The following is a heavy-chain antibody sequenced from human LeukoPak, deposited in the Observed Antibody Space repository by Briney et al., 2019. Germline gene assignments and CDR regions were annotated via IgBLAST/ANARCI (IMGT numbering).Heavy chain of an antibody. CDR1: GFTFSSYA. Sequence: PGRSLRLSCAASGFTFSSYAMHWVRQAPGKGLEWVAVISYDGSNKYYADSVKGRFTISRDNSKNTLYLQMNSLRAEDTAVYYCATDRRSDTAMVTFDYWGQGTLVTVSS. V-gene: IGHV3-30*04. J-gene: IGHJ4*02. D-gene: IGHD5-18*01. CDR3: ATDRRSDTAMVTFDY. CDR2: ISYDGSNK.